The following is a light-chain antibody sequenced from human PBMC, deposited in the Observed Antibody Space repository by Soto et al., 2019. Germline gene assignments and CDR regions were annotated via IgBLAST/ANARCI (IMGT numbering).Light chain of an antibody. V-gene: IGLV2-23*02. CDR3: CSYAGSSTLV. J-gene: IGLJ1*01. CDR1: SSDVGSYNL. Sequence: QSALTQPPSVSGSPVQSITISCTGTSSDVGSYNLVSWYQQHPGKAPKLMIYEVSKRPSGVSNRFSGSKSGNTASLTISGLQAEDEADYYCCSYAGSSTLVFGTGTKVTVL. CDR2: EVS.